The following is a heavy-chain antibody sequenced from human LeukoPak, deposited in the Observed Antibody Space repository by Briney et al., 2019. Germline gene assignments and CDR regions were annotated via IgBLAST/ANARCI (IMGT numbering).Heavy chain of an antibody. CDR3: ARGGPYSSSSLDY. J-gene: IGHJ4*02. Sequence: GGSLRLSCAASGFTFSNSWMYWVRQTPDKGPVWVSRIKYDGSSTVYADSVKGRFTISRDNAKNTLDLQMNSLRAEDTAVYYCARGGPYSSSSLDYWGQGTLVTVSS. D-gene: IGHD6-6*01. V-gene: IGHV3-74*01. CDR2: IKYDGSST. CDR1: GFTFSNSW.